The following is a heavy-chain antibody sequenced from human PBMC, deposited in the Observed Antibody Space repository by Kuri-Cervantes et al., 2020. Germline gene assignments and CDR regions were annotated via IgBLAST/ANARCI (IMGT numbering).Heavy chain of an antibody. D-gene: IGHD6-19*01. CDR3: ARDSEGAVAQWYFDL. CDR1: GGSVSSDSYY. CDR2: INYSGAT. V-gene: IGHV4-61*01. J-gene: IGHJ2*01. Sequence: ESLKISCTVSGGSVSSDSYYWSWIRQPPGKGLEWIGYINYSGATNYNPSLKSRLTMSGDTSKNQFSLKLSSVTAADTAVYYCARDSEGAVAQWYFDLWGRGTLVTVSS.